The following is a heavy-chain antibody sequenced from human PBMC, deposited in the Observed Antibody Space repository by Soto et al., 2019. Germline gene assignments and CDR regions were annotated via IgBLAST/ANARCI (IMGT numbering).Heavy chain of an antibody. CDR2: ILNDGSNR. CDR3: ARDDEYSGNGMDV. J-gene: IGHJ6*02. Sequence: QVQLVESGGGVVQPGRSLRLSCAASGFTFSNYGMHWVRQAPGKGLEWVAVILNDGSNRYHADSVKDRFTISRDNSKSTLYLQMNSLRAEDPAVYYCARDDEYSGNGMDVWGQGTTVTVS. CDR1: GFTFSNYG. V-gene: IGHV3-33*01. D-gene: IGHD3-10*01.